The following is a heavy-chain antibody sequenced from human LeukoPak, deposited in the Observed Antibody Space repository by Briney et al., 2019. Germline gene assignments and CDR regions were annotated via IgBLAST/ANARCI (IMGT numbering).Heavy chain of an antibody. D-gene: IGHD3-3*01. CDR2: IYHSGST. J-gene: IGHJ5*02. CDR3: ARHGIRAYYDFWSGNMGGDRFDP. V-gene: IGHV4-30-2*01. Sequence: PSETLSLTCAVSGGSISSGGYSWSWIRQPPGKGLEWIGYIYHSGSTYYNPSLKSRVTISVDRSKNQFSLKLSSVTAADTAVYYCARHGIRAYYDFWSGNMGGDRFDPWGQGTLVTVSS. CDR1: GGSISSGGYS.